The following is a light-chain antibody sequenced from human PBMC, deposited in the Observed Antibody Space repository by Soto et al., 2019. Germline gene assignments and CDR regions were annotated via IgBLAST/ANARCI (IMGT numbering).Light chain of an antibody. Sequence: DIQMTQSPSSLSASVGDTVTITCRASQSISVHLNWYQQKGGKVPKLLIYAASNLYSGVPSRLSGSGSETDFALTISSLQPEDFATYYCQESYITPYTFGQGTRLEIK. V-gene: IGKV1-39*01. CDR3: QESYITPYT. CDR2: AAS. CDR1: QSISVH. J-gene: IGKJ2*01.